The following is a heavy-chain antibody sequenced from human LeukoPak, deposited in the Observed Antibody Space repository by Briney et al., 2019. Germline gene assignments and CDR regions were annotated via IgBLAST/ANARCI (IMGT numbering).Heavy chain of an antibody. Sequence: PGGSLRLSCAASGFTFSSYGMHWVRQAPGKGLEWVAVISYDGSNKYYADSVKGRFTISRDNSKNTLYLQMNSLRAEDTAVYYCAKDYYYGSGSFYTTGDYWGQGTLVTVSS. D-gene: IGHD3-10*01. CDR1: GFTFSSYG. J-gene: IGHJ4*02. CDR2: ISYDGSNK. CDR3: AKDYYYGSGSFYTTGDY. V-gene: IGHV3-30*18.